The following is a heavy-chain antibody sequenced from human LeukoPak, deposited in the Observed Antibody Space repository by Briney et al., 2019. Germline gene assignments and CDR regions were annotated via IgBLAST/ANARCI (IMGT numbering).Heavy chain of an antibody. CDR1: GDTFRIYS. D-gene: IGHD2-2*01. CDR2: IIPVFGSA. CDR3: ARAFCSSTDCLIGEV. Sequence: PAASVKVSCKASGDTFRIYSVTWVRQAPGQGLEWMGRIIPVFGSANYAEKFQGRVTITRGESTNTAYMELDRLRSEDTAVYFCARAFCSSTDCLIGEVWGQGTLVTVSS. J-gene: IGHJ1*01. V-gene: IGHV1-69*05.